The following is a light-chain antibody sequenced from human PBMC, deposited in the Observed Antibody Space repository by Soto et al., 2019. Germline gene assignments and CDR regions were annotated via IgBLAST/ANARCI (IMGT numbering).Light chain of an antibody. V-gene: IGKV3-20*01. Sequence: EIVLTQSPGTLSLSPGERATLSCRASQSVSSSYLAWYQQKPGQAPRLLIYGASSRATGIPDRFSGSGSGTEFTLTISSLEPEDFAVYYCQQYGSSLLFTFGPGTKVDIK. CDR1: QSVSSSY. CDR2: GAS. CDR3: QQYGSSLLFT. J-gene: IGKJ3*01.